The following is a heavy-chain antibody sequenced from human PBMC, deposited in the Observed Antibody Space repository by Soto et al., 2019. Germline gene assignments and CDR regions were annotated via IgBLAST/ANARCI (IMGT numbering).Heavy chain of an antibody. V-gene: IGHV3-33*01. J-gene: IGHJ6*03. CDR1: GFTFSSYG. CDR3: ARRVDIVATGGYYYYYYYMDV. Sequence: GGSLRLSCAASGFTFSSYGMHWVRQAPGKGLEWVAVIWYDGSNKFYADSVKGRFTISRDNSKNTLYLQMNSLRAEDTAVYYCARRVDIVATGGYYYYYYYMDVWGKGTTVTVSS. D-gene: IGHD5-12*01. CDR2: IWYDGSNK.